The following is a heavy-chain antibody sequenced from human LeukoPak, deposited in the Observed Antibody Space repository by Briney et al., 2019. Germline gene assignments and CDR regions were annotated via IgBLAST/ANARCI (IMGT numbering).Heavy chain of an antibody. D-gene: IGHD3-16*01. J-gene: IGHJ4*02. CDR2: INGPGTTI. CDR3: ARNDPGDS. CDR1: GFTFSNYE. Sequence: SGGSLRLSCAASGFTFSNYEMNWVRQAPGKGLEWVSYINGPGTTIYYADSVKGRFTISRDDAKNSLYLQMNSLRAEDTAVYYCARNDPGDSWGPGALVTVSS. V-gene: IGHV3-48*03.